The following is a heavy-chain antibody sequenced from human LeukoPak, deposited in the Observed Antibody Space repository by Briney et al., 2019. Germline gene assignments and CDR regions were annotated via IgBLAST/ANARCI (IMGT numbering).Heavy chain of an antibody. CDR3: ARDFSTWFGELFGY. V-gene: IGHV3-23*01. CDR1: GFTFSSDA. Sequence: GGSLRLSCAASGFTFSSDAMSWVRQAPGKGLEWVSAISGSGGSTYYADSVKGRFTISRDNAKNSLYLQMNSLRAEDTAVYYCARDFSTWFGELFGYWGQGTLVTVSS. CDR2: ISGSGGST. J-gene: IGHJ4*02. D-gene: IGHD3-10*01.